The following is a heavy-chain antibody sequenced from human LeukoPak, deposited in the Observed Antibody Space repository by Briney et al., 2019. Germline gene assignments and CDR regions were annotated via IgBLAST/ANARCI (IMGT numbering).Heavy chain of an antibody. CDR1: GGSISSGGYY. CDR3: ARVTTMIDNWFDP. V-gene: IGHV4-31*03. CDR2: IYYGGST. Sequence: SETLSLICTVSGGSISSGGYYWSWIRQPPGKGLEWIGYIYYGGSTYYNPSLKSRVTISVDTSKNQFSPKLSSATAADTAVYYCARVTTMIDNWFDPWGQGTLVTVSS. D-gene: IGHD3-22*01. J-gene: IGHJ5*02.